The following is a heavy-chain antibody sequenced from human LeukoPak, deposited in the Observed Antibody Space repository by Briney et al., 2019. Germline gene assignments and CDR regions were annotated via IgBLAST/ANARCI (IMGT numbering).Heavy chain of an antibody. CDR2: ISYDGSNK. Sequence: GGSLRLSCAASGFTFSDYYMSWVRQAPGKGLEWVAVISYDGSNKYYADSVKGRFTISRDNSKNTLYLQMNSLRAEDTAVYYCARDTPLSYYYYGMDVWGQRTTVTVSS. V-gene: IGHV3-30*03. CDR3: ARDTPLSYYYYGMDV. J-gene: IGHJ6*02. CDR1: GFTFSDYY.